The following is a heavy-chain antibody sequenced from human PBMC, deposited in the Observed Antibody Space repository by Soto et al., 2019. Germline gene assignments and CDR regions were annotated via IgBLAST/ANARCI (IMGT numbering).Heavy chain of an antibody. CDR2: IIPIFGTA. D-gene: IGHD3-3*01. CDR3: ARDRPPSFLEWLSTESAFDI. Sequence: SVKVSCKTSGGTFSSYAISWVRQAPGQGLEWMGGIIPIFGTANYAQKFQGRVTITADESTSTAYMELSSLRSEDTAVYYCARDRPPSFLEWLSTESAFDIWGQGTMVTVSS. V-gene: IGHV1-69*13. CDR1: GGTFSSYA. J-gene: IGHJ3*02.